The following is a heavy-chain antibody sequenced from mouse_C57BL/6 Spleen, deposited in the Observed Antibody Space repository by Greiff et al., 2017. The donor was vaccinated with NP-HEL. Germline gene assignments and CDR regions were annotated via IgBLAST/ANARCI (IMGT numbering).Heavy chain of an antibody. V-gene: IGHV1-69*01. CDR1: GGEGRRCW. Sequence: PLPHHGAELVMPGASVKLYCKADGGEGRRCWLDVGWEGPGQGLEWIGEIDPSEWESNYNQKFKGKSTLTVDKSSSTAYMQLSSLTSEDSAVYYCARDTTVVKEGNFDYWGQGTTLTVSS. CDR3: ARDTTVVKEGNFDY. D-gene: IGHD1-1*01. CDR2: IDPSEWES. J-gene: IGHJ2*01.